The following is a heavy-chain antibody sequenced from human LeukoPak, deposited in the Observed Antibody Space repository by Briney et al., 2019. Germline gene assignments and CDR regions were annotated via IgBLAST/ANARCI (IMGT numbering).Heavy chain of an antibody. Sequence: PGGSLRLSCAASGFTFSSYAMHWVRQAPGKGLEWVAVISYDGSNKYYADSVKGRFTISRDNSKNTLYLQMNSLRAEDTAVYYCATMATDSGYDSRHWGQGTLVTVSS. CDR3: ATMATDSGYDSRH. CDR2: ISYDGSNK. CDR1: GFTFSSYA. V-gene: IGHV3-30-3*01. J-gene: IGHJ4*02. D-gene: IGHD5-12*01.